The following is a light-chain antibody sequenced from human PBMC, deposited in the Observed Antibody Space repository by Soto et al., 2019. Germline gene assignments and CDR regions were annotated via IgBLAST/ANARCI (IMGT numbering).Light chain of an antibody. CDR3: QTYDGGLSTSI. CDR1: SSNIGSGSD. Sequence: QSVLTQPPSVSGAPGQRVTISCTGSSSNIGSGSDVHWYQQLLGTAPKLLIYGNGTRPSGVPDRFSGFKSDTSASLVITGLQAEDEADYYCQTYDGGLSTSIFGTGTKLTVL. J-gene: IGLJ1*01. V-gene: IGLV1-40*01. CDR2: GNG.